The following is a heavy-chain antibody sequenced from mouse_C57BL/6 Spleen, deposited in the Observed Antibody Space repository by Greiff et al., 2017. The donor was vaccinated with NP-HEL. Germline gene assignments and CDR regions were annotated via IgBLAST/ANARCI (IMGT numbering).Heavy chain of an antibody. D-gene: IGHD2-4*01. Sequence: VQLQESGAELAKPGASVKLSCKASGYTFTSYWMHWVKQRPGQGLEWIGYINPSSGYTKYNQKFKDKATLTADKSSSTAYMQLSSLTYEDSAVYYCARLDYDDAAPFAYWGQGTLVTVSA. V-gene: IGHV1-7*01. CDR2: INPSSGYT. CDR1: GYTFTSYW. J-gene: IGHJ3*01. CDR3: ARLDYDDAAPFAY.